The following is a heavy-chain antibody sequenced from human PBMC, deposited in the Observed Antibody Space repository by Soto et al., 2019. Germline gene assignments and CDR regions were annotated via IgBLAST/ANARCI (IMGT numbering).Heavy chain of an antibody. Sequence: ASVKVSCKASGYTFTSNGISWVRQAPGQGLEWMGWINADNGGTNYAQKFQGRVTMTTDTYTSTAYMDLRSLRSDDTAVYFCARDLGYGDYGTDYWGQGTLVTVSS. V-gene: IGHV1-18*04. CDR2: INADNGGT. D-gene: IGHD4-17*01. CDR3: ARDLGYGDYGTDY. CDR1: GYTFTSNG. J-gene: IGHJ4*02.